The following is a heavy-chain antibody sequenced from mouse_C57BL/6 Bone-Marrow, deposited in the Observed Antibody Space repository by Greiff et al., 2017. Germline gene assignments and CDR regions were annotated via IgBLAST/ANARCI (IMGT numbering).Heavy chain of an antibody. CDR3: ARWAVVATRDLDV. J-gene: IGHJ1*03. CDR2: IDPANGNT. D-gene: IGHD1-1*01. V-gene: IGHV14-3*01. Sequence: VQLQQSVAELVRPGASVKLSCTASGFNIKNTYMHWVKQRPEQGLEWIGRIDPANGNTKYAPTFQGQATITADTSSNTAYLQLSSLTSEDTGIYYCARWAVVATRDLDVWGTGTTVTVSS. CDR1: GFNIKNTY.